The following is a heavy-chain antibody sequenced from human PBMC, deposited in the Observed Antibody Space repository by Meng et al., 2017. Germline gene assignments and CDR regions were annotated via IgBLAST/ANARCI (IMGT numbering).Heavy chain of an antibody. J-gene: IGHJ2*01. Sequence: QVQLVRSVAEVKKPGASVNVSCKASGYTFTSYAMHWVRQAPGQRLEWMGWINAGNGNTKYSQKFQGRVTITRDTSASTAYMELSSLRSEDTAVYYCATDGQDSSCYYSWYFDLWGRGTLVTVSS. CDR3: ATDGQDSSCYYSWYFDL. CDR1: GYTFTSYA. CDR2: INAGNGNT. D-gene: IGHD3-22*01. V-gene: IGHV1-3*01.